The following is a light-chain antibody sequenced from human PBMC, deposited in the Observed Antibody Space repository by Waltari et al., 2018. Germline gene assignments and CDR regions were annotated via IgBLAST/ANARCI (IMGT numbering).Light chain of an antibody. V-gene: IGKV3-20*01. Sequence: VLTQSPGTLSLSPGERATLSCRASQSVTTNYLAWYLQKPGQAPRLLIYGASSRTTGIPDRFSGSGSGTDFTLTISRLEPEDFAVYYCQQYGSSPYTFGQGTKLECK. CDR1: QSVTTNY. J-gene: IGKJ2*01. CDR2: GAS. CDR3: QQYGSSPYT.